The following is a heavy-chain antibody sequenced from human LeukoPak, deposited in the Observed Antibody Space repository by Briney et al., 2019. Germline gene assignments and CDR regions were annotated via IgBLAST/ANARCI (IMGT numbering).Heavy chain of an antibody. D-gene: IGHD3-3*01. CDR3: ARDPYYDFWSGSGHYGMDV. CDR2: IYNSGST. CDR1: GGSISNGGYH. J-gene: IGHJ6*02. V-gene: IGHV4-31*03. Sequence: SETLSLTCTVSGGSISNGGYHWSWIRQHPGKGLEWIGYIYNSGSTYYNPSLKSRVTISVDTSKNQFSLKLSSVTAADTAVYYCARDPYYDFWSGSGHYGMDVWGQGTTVTVSS.